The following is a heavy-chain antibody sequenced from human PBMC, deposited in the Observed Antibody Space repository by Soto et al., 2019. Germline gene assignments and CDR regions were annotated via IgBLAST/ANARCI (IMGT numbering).Heavy chain of an antibody. J-gene: IGHJ6*02. CDR1: GGTFSSYA. D-gene: IGHD6-13*01. Sequence: GASVKVSCKASGGTFSSYAISWVRQAPGQGLEWMGGIIPIFGTANYAQKFQGRVTITADESTSTAYMELSSLRSEDTAVYYCARDRSSSWYVRDSYYYYGMDVWGQGTTVTVSS. V-gene: IGHV1-69*13. CDR3: ARDRSSSWYVRDSYYYYGMDV. CDR2: IIPIFGTA.